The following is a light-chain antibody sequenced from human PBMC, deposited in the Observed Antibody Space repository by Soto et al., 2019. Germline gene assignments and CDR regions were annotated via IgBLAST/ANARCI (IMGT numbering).Light chain of an antibody. CDR2: AAS. CDR1: KGMSTY. CDR3: QQLPSHPYT. V-gene: IGKV1-9*01. Sequence: IQLTQSPASLSASVGDRVTITCRASKGMSTYLAWYQQKPGKAPKLLIYAASTLQSGVPSRFSGSGSGTDFTLTISSLQHADFAPYFCQQLPSHPYTFCQGNKLDIK. J-gene: IGKJ2*01.